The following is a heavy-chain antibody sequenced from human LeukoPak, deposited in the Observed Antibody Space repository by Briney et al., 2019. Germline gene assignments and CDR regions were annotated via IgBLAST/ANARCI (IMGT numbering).Heavy chain of an antibody. Sequence: ASVKVSCKASGYTFTGYYMHWVRQAPGQGLEWMGWINPNSGGTNYAQKFQGRVTMTRDTSISTAYMELSRLGSDDTAVYYCARGYCSSTSCYLYFDYWGQGTLVTVSS. D-gene: IGHD2-2*01. V-gene: IGHV1-2*02. J-gene: IGHJ4*02. CDR3: ARGYCSSTSCYLYFDY. CDR2: INPNSGGT. CDR1: GYTFTGYY.